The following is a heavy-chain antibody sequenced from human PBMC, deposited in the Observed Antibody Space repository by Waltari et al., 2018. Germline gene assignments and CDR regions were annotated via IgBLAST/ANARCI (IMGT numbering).Heavy chain of an antibody. CDR3: ARDSGGVAGPDLNWFDP. D-gene: IGHD6-19*01. CDR1: GGSISSSSYY. V-gene: IGHV4-39*07. CDR2: IYYSGST. J-gene: IGHJ5*02. Sequence: QLQLQESGPGLVKPSETLSLTCTVSGGSISSSSYYWGWIRQPPGKGLEWIGSIYYSGSTYYNPSLKSRVTISVDTSKNQFSLKLSSVTAADTAVYYCARDSGGVAGPDLNWFDPWGQGTLVTVSS.